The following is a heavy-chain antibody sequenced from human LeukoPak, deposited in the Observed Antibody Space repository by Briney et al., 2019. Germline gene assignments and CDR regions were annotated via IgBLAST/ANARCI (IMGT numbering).Heavy chain of an antibody. D-gene: IGHD3-10*01. CDR3: AKAGGPTDYYYYYYMDV. V-gene: IGHV3-48*03. CDR2: ISSSGSTI. CDR1: GFTFSSYE. Sequence: GGSLRLSCAASGFTFSSYEMNWVRQAPGKGLEWVSYISSSGSTIYYADSVKGRFTISRDNSKNTLYLQMNSLRAEDTAVYYCAKAGGPTDYYYYYYMDVWGKGTTVTVSS. J-gene: IGHJ6*03.